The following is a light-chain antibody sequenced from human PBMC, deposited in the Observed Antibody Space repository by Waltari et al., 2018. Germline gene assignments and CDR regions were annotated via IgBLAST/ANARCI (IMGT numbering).Light chain of an antibody. Sequence: DIQMTQSPSTLSASVGDRVNITCRASQSISDWLAWFQQQPGKAPKRLIYKASNVENGVPSRFSGSGSGTDFTLTISSLQPDDFATYYCLQYNTYPWAFGQGTKVEI. V-gene: IGKV1-5*03. CDR3: LQYNTYPWA. CDR2: KAS. J-gene: IGKJ1*01. CDR1: QSISDW.